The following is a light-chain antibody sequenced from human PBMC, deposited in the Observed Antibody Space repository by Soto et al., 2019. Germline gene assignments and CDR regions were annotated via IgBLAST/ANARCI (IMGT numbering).Light chain of an antibody. CDR2: DVS. Sequence: QSARTQPASVSGSPGQSITISCTGTSSDVGGYNYVSWYQQHPGKAPKLMIYDVSNRPSGVSNRFSGSKSGNTASLTISVLQAEDEADYYCSSYTSSSTLVFGGGTKLTVL. CDR1: SSDVGGYNY. J-gene: IGLJ2*01. V-gene: IGLV2-14*01. CDR3: SSYTSSSTLV.